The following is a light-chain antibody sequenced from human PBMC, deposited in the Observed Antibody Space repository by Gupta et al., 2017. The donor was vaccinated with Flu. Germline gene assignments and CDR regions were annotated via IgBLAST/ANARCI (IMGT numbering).Light chain of an antibody. CDR2: GAS. J-gene: IGKJ4*01. Sequence: ATLSLSPGERATLPCRASQSVSSKLAWYQQKPGQAPRLLIYGASTRATGIPGRFSGSGSGTEFTLTISSLQSEDFAVYYCQQYNNWLPLTFGGGTKVEIK. V-gene: IGKV3-15*01. CDR3: QQYNNWLPLT. CDR1: QSVSSK.